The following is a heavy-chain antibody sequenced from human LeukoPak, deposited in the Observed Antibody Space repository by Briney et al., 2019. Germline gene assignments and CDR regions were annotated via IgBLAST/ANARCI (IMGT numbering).Heavy chain of an antibody. CDR1: GFTFTTYD. CDR3: VRDPSGHGLDV. D-gene: IGHD5-12*01. V-gene: IGHV3-13*01. CDR2: IGKAGDT. J-gene: IGHJ6*02. Sequence: GGFLRLSCAASGFTFTTYDLHWVRQASGKGLEWVSGIGKAGDTYYAVSVKGRFTISRDNAKNSFYLQMNSLRADDTAMYYCVRDPSGHGLDVWGQGTTVTVSS.